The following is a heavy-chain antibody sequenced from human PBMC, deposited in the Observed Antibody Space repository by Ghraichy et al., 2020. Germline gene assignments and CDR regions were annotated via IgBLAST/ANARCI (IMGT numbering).Heavy chain of an antibody. Sequence: GGSLRLSCAASGFTFSSYAMSWVRQAPGQGLEWVSVISANSITTYYADSVKGRFTISRDNSKNTLYLQMNSLRAEDTALYYCARDPGSYSRGWDFDYWGQGTQVTVSS. CDR2: ISANSITT. V-gene: IGHV3-23*01. CDR3: ARDPGSYSRGWDFDY. D-gene: IGHD6-19*01. CDR1: GFTFSSYA. J-gene: IGHJ4*02.